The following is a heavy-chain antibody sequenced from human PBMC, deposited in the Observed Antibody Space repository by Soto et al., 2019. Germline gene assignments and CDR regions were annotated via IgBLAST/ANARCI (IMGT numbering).Heavy chain of an antibody. D-gene: IGHD3-22*01. CDR2: ISAYNGNT. CDR3: ARDQPADTYYYDGSGYYYPPSAY. Sequence: ASVKVSCKASGYTFTSYGISWVRQAPGQGLEWMGWISAYNGNTNYAQKLQGRVTMTTDTSTSTAYMELRSLRSDDTAVYYWARDQPADTYYYDGSGYYYPPSAYWGQGTLVTGSS. V-gene: IGHV1-18*01. CDR1: GYTFTSYG. J-gene: IGHJ4*02.